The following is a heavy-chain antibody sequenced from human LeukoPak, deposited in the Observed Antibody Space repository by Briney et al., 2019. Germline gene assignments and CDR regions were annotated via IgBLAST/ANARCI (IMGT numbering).Heavy chain of an antibody. J-gene: IGHJ6*02. CDR3: VRGVSGRIGMDV. CDR2: ISPVSSYT. CDR1: GFTFNSYT. D-gene: IGHD3-10*01. V-gene: IGHV3-21*01. Sequence: GGCLRLSCLASGFTFNSYTMNWVREAPGEGLEWVSTISPVSSYTWYAESVKGRFTSSTDNPKNSLYLQMDSLRAEDTAVYYWVRGVSGRIGMDVWGQGTTVTVSS.